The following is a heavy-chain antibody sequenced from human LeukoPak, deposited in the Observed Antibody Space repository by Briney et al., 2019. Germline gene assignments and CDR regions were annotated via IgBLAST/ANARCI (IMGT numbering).Heavy chain of an antibody. J-gene: IGHJ3*02. CDR2: INHSGST. CDR1: GGSFSGYY. CDR3: ARDTYDAFDI. Sequence: ASETLSLTCAVYGGSFSGYYWSWNRQPPGKGLEWIGEINHSGSTNYNPSLKGRVTISVDTSKNQFSLKLSSVTAADTAVYYCARDTYDAFDIWGQGTMVTVSS. V-gene: IGHV4-34*01. D-gene: IGHD2-2*02.